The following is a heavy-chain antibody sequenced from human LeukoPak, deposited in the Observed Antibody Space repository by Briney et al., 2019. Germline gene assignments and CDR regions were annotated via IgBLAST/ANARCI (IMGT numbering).Heavy chain of an antibody. CDR3: ARDRPSALRYFDWLLISYYFDY. V-gene: IGHV3-30*04. J-gene: IGHJ4*02. D-gene: IGHD3-9*01. CDR1: GFTFSSYA. Sequence: PGRSLRLSCAASGFTFSSYAMHWVRQAPGKGLEWVAVILYDGSNKYYADSVKGRFTISRDNSKNTLYLQMNSLRAEDTAVYYCARDRPSALRYFDWLLISYYFDYWGQGTLVTVTS. CDR2: ILYDGSNK.